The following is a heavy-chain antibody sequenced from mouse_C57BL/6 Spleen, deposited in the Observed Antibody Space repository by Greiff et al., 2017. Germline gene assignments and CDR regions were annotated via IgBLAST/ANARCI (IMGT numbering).Heavy chain of an antibody. CDR1: GYAFSSSW. D-gene: IGHD3-2*02. CDR3: ARLSSGLYYYAMDY. CDR2: IYPGDGDT. Sequence: VQRVESGPELVKPGASVKISCKASGYAFSSSWMNWVKQRPGKGLEWIGRIYPGDGDTNYNGKFKGKATLTADKSSSTAYMQLSSLTSEDSAVYFCARLSSGLYYYAMDYWGQGTSVTVSS. V-gene: IGHV1-82*01. J-gene: IGHJ4*01.